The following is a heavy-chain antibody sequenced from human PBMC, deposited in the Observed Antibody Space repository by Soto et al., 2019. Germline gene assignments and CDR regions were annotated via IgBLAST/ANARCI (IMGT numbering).Heavy chain of an antibody. Sequence: GGSLRLSCAASGFTFSSYSMNWVRQAPGKGLEWVSYISSSSSTIYYADSVKGRFTISRDNAKNSLFLQMNSLRAEDTAVYYCARDWYYYDSSGYYYYYGMDVWGQGTTVTVSS. CDR1: GFTFSSYS. J-gene: IGHJ6*02. D-gene: IGHD3-22*01. CDR2: ISSSSSTI. CDR3: ARDWYYYDSSGYYYYYGMDV. V-gene: IGHV3-48*01.